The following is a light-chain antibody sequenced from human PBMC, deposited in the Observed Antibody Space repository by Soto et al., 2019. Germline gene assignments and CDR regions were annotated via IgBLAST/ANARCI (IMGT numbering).Light chain of an antibody. CDR2: GTY. CDR1: QSVSSSY. V-gene: IGKV3-20*01. CDR3: QQYGSSPWT. Sequence: EIVLTQSPGTLSLSPGERATLSCRASQSVSSSYLAWYQQKPGQAPRLLIYGTYNRATGIPDRCSGSGSGTDCTLTISRLEPEDFAVYYCQQYGSSPWTFGQGTKVEIK. J-gene: IGKJ1*01.